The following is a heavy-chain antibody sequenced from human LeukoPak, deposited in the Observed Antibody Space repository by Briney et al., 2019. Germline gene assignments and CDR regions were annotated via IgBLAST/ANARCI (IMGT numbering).Heavy chain of an antibody. CDR2: IFGSGDTT. CDR1: GFPFSSYA. J-gene: IGHJ4*02. D-gene: IGHD3-10*01. Sequence: GGSLRLSCAASGFPFSSYAMNWVHQAPGKGLEWVSIIFGSGDTTYYADSVKGRFTVSRDNSKNMLYLQMNNLRPEDTAIYYCAKRNTMVRGGPCFDYWGQGLLVTVSS. CDR3: AKRNTMVRGGPCFDY. V-gene: IGHV3-23*01.